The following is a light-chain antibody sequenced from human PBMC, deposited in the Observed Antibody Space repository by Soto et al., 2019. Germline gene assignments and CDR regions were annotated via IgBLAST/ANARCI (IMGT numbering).Light chain of an antibody. Sequence: DIVMTQSPLSLSVTPGEPSSISCRSSQSLLHSYGYYYLHWYLQKPGQSPHLLIYLGSNRASGVPDRFSGSRSGTDFTLKISRVEAEDVGVYYCVQALENPITFGQGTRLEIK. J-gene: IGKJ5*01. CDR1: QSLLHSYGYYY. V-gene: IGKV2-28*01. CDR3: VQALENPIT. CDR2: LGS.